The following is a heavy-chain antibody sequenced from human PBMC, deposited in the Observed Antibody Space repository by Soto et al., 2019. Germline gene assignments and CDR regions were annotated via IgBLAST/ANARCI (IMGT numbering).Heavy chain of an antibody. Sequence: GGSLSLSCAAYGLSFSSYDMHWVRQATGKGLEWVSDINGSGGSTYYADSVKGQFTISNDNTKNTLYLQMNGEIAEDRAVYYCAKCERGVTVSKYYYGCCRDVWGEGTTVTVSS. CDR3: AKCERGVTVSKYYYGCCRDV. V-gene: IGHV3-23*01. D-gene: IGHD3-10*01. J-gene: IGHJ6*04. CDR1: GLSFSSYD. CDR2: INGSGGST.